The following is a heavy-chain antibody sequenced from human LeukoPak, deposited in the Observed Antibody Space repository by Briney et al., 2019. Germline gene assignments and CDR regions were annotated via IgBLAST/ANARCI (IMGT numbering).Heavy chain of an antibody. J-gene: IGHJ4*02. D-gene: IGHD5-18*01. CDR1: GFTFSSYE. CDR3: ASSGPSGIRLWGEGYYFDY. Sequence: GGSLRLSCAASGFTFSSYEMNWVRQAPEKGVEWGSYISSSGSTIYCADSVKGGFTISRENAKNSLYLQMNSLRAEDTAVYYCASSGPSGIRLWGEGYYFDYWGQGTLVTVSS. CDR2: ISSSGSTI. V-gene: IGHV3-48*03.